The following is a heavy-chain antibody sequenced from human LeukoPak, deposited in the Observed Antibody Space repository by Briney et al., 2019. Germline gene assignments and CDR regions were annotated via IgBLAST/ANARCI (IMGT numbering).Heavy chain of an antibody. CDR3: ARVVKDILSGSTPGLPDS. V-gene: IGHV4-34*01. D-gene: IGHD3-9*01. Sequence: SEPLSLPCAVYGGSFSGYYSSGIRQPPREGLEWVGEINHCGSTYYNPSLKSRVTISVDTSKNQFSLKLSSVTAAYTAVYYCARVVKDILSGSTPGLPDSWGQGTLVTVSS. J-gene: IGHJ4*02. CDR2: INHCGST. CDR1: GGSFSGYY.